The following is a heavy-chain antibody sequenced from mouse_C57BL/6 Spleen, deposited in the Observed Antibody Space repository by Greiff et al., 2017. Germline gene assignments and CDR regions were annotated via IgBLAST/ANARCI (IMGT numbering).Heavy chain of an antibody. CDR1: GYTFTSYW. J-gene: IGHJ2*01. Sequence: VQLQQPGAELVKPGASVKLSCKASGYTFTSYWMQWVNQRLGQGLKWIGEIDPSDSYTNYNQKFKGKATLTVDTSSSTAYMQIRSLTSEDSAVDCWARRLRLWYFDYWGKGTTLTVSS. CDR2: IDPSDSYT. V-gene: IGHV1-50*01. D-gene: IGHD2-2*01. CDR3: ARRLRLWYFDY.